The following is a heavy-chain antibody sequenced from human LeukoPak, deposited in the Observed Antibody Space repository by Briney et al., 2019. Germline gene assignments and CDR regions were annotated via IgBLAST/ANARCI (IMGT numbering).Heavy chain of an antibody. V-gene: IGHV3-23*01. J-gene: IGHJ6*02. CDR1: GFTFSSYV. CDR2: ISDNGVTR. CDR3: AKAPAPYYYYYGMDV. Sequence: GGSLRLSCAASGFTFSSYVMNWVRQAPGKGLEWVSSISDNGVTRYYAGSVKGRFTISRDNSDNTVYLQMNSLRAEDTAIYYCAKAPAPYYYYYGMDVWDQGTAVTVSS.